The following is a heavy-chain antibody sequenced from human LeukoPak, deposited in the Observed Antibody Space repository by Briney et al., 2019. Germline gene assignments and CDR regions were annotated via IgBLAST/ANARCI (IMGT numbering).Heavy chain of an antibody. Sequence: PGGSLRLSCAASGFTFSSYAMHWVRQAPGKGLEWVAVISYDGSNKYYADSVKGRFTISRDNSKNTLYLQMNSLRAEDTAVYYCARDFRNAGDYWGQGTLVTVS. CDR1: GFTFSSYA. CDR2: ISYDGSNK. J-gene: IGHJ4*02. CDR3: ARDFRNAGDY. D-gene: IGHD1-14*01. V-gene: IGHV3-30*04.